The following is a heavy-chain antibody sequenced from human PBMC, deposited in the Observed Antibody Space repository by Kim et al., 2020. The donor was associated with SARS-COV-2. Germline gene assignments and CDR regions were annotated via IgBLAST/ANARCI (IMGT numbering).Heavy chain of an antibody. CDR2: ISGSTSYI. V-gene: IGHV3-21*01. CDR1: GFTFSSYA. J-gene: IGHJ6*02. CDR3: ARWRGPRGLCATEDCYNSGMDV. Sequence: GGSLRLSCAASGFTFSSYAMNWVRQAPGKGLEWVSSISGSTSYIYYADSVRGRFTISRDTARKSLYLQMSSLRAEDTAVYYCARWRGPRGLCATEDCYNSGMDVWGQGTTVTVSS. D-gene: IGHD2-15*01.